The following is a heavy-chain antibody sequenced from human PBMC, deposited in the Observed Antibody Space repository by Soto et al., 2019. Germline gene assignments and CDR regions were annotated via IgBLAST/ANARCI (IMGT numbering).Heavy chain of an antibody. V-gene: IGHV1-69*01. J-gene: IGHJ6*02. CDR3: AREGRYYDFLSGYSHGMDV. CDR1: GGTFSSYA. CDR2: IIPIFGTA. D-gene: IGHD3-3*01. Sequence: QVQLVQSGAEVKKPGSSVKVSCKASGGTFSSYAISWVRQAPGQGLEWMGGIIPIFGTANYAQKFQGRVTITADESTSTAYMELSSLRSEDTAVYYCAREGRYYDFLSGYSHGMDVWGQGTTVTVSS.